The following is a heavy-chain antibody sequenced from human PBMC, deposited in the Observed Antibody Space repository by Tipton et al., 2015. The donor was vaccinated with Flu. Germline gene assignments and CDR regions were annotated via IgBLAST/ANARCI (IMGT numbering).Heavy chain of an antibody. V-gene: IGHV3-7*03. J-gene: IGHJ4*02. CDR3: AKVIPELVAGLDS. D-gene: IGHD6-19*01. CDR2: INQDGSEK. CDR1: GFPFSNFW. Sequence: SLRLSCAASGFPFSNFWMHWVRQAPGKGLEWVAHINQDGSEKNYVDSVKGRFTISRDFSQNTLYLQMNSLRAEDTAIYYCAKVIPELVAGLDSWGQGTLVTVSS.